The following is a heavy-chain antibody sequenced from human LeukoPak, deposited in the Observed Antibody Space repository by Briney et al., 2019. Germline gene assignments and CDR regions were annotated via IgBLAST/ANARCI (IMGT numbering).Heavy chain of an antibody. CDR2: ISGSGGST. V-gene: IGHV3-23*01. Sequence: GGSLRLSCAAPGFTFSSYAMSWVRQAPGEGLEWVSAISGSGGSTYYADSVKGRFTISRDNSKNTLYLQMNSLRAEDTAVYYCAKDLSTTWIQLWSPFDYWGQGTLVTVSS. CDR1: GFTFSSYA. J-gene: IGHJ4*02. D-gene: IGHD5-18*01. CDR3: AKDLSTTWIQLWSPFDY.